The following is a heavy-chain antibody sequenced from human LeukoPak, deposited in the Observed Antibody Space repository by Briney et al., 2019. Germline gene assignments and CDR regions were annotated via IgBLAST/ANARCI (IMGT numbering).Heavy chain of an antibody. J-gene: IGHJ5*02. V-gene: IGHV4-28*01. D-gene: IGHD6-25*01. CDR3: VKKIAAAAWFDP. CDR1: GYSISSDNW. CDR2: IYYSGST. Sequence: PSETLSLTCAVSGYSISSDNWWGWIRQPPGRGPEWIGYIYYSGSTYYNPSLKSRVTMSIDTSKNQFSLKLSSVTAVDTAVYCCVKKIAAAAWFDPWGQGTPVTVSS.